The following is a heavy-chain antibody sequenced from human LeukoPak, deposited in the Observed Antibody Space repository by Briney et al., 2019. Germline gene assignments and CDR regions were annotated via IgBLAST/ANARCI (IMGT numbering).Heavy chain of an antibody. CDR2: ISWDGDST. V-gene: IGHV3-43*01. J-gene: IGHJ4*02. CDR1: GFIFDDYT. CDR3: ARSRYDYIWGIDY. D-gene: IGHD3-16*01. Sequence: PGGSLRLSCAASGFIFDDYTMHWVRQAPGKRLEWVSLISWDGDSTYYADSVKGRFTISRDNAKNTLYLQMNSLRDEDTAVFYCARSRYDYIWGIDYWGQGTPVTISS.